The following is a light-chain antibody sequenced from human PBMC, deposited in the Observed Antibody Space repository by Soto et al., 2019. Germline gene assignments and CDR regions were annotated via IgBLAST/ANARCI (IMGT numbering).Light chain of an antibody. Sequence: DNQMTQSPSSLSASVGDRVTITCRASQNIDRYLNWYQQKPGKAPKLLIYAASSLQSGVPSRFSGIGSGTDFTLTISSLKAEDFATYYCQQSNRVPSLTFGGGTKVEI. V-gene: IGKV1-39*01. CDR1: QNIDRY. CDR2: AAS. CDR3: QQSNRVPSLT. J-gene: IGKJ4*01.